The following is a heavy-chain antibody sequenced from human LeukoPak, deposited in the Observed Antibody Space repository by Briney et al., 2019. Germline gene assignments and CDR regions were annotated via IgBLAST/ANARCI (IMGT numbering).Heavy chain of an antibody. J-gene: IGHJ4*02. V-gene: IGHV1-69*13. D-gene: IGHD5-18*01. CDR2: IIPIFGTA. Sequence: SVKVSCKASGGTFSSYAISWVRQAPGQGLEWMGGIIPIFGTANYARKFQGRVTITADESTSTAYMELSSLRSEDTAVYYCASLLGYSYGYGDYWGQGTLVTVSS. CDR1: GGTFSSYA. CDR3: ASLLGYSYGYGDY.